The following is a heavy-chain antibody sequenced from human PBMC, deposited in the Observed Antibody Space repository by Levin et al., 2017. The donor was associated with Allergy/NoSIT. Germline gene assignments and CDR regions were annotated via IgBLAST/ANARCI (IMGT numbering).Heavy chain of an antibody. D-gene: IGHD6-13*01. Sequence: GESLKISCAASGFNFRNDWMHWVRQAPGKGLLWVARINSDGSSTYYADSVKGRFTISRDNAKNTLYLQMNSLRAEDTAVFYWARSSWYTLSWGQGTRVTVSS. V-gene: IGHV3-74*01. CDR2: INSDGSST. CDR1: GFNFRNDW. J-gene: IGHJ1*01. CDR3: ARSSWYTLS.